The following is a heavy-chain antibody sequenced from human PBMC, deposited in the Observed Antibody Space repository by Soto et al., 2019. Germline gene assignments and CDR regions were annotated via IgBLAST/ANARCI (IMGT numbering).Heavy chain of an antibody. CDR2: IYYTGTT. CDR3: ARHDTYNSGWTAFDY. D-gene: IGHD6-19*01. J-gene: IGHJ4*02. CDR1: GGSISSYSSYY. V-gene: IGHV4-39*01. Sequence: QLQLQESGPGLVKPSETLYLTCTVSGGSISSYSSYYWGWIRRPPGKGLEWIGTIYYTGTTYYNPSLKSRVTVSVDTSKNQFSLEVNSVTATDTAVYYCARHDTYNSGWTAFDYWGQGTLVTVSS.